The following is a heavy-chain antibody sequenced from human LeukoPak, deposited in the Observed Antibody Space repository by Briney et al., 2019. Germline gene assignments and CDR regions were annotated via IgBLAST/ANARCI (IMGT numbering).Heavy chain of an antibody. CDR2: INPNSGGT. Sequence: GASVKVSCKSSGYTFTDYYMHLVRQAHGQGLEWMGWINPNSGGTNYAQKFQGRVTMTRDTSISTAYMELSRLTSDDTAVYYCARGDFRYANSPHFDYWGQGTLVTVSS. CDR1: GYTFTDYY. J-gene: IGHJ4*02. V-gene: IGHV1-2*02. D-gene: IGHD3-16*01. CDR3: ARGDFRYANSPHFDY.